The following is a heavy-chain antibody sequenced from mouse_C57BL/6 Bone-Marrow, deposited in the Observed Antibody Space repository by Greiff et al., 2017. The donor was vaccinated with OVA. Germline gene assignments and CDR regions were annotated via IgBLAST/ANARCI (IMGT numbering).Heavy chain of an antibody. CDR1: GFNIKDYY. J-gene: IGHJ2*01. CDR2: IDPEDGDT. Sequence: VQLQQSGAELVRPGASVKLSCTASGFNIKDYYMHWVKQRPEQGLEWIGRIDPEDGDTEYAPKFQGKATMTADTSSNTAYLRLSSLTSEDTAVYYCTTEGTGTPFDYWGQGTTLTVSS. V-gene: IGHV14-1*01. CDR3: TTEGTGTPFDY. D-gene: IGHD1-1*01.